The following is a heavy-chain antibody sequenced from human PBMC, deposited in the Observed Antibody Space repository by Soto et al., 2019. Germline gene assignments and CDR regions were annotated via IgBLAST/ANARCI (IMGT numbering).Heavy chain of an antibody. CDR3: ESANSGSYSSHFDY. J-gene: IGHJ4*02. CDR2: IWSDGSNK. CDR1: GFTFSNYG. V-gene: IGHV3-33*01. Sequence: SGESLRLSCAASGFTFSNYGMHWVRQAPGKGLVWSAAIWSDGSNKYYADSVKGRFTISRDNSKNKLYLQMNSPRAEDRAVYYCESANSGSYSSHFDYWGQGTLVTVSS. D-gene: IGHD1-26*01.